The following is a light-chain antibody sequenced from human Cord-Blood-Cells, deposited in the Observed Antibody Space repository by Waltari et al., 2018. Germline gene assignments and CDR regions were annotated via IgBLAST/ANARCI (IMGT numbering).Light chain of an antibody. CDR3: NSRDSSGNHHWV. Sequence: SSELTQDPAVSVALGQTVRITCPGDSLRSYYASWYQQKPGQAPVLVIYGKNNRTSGIPDRFSGSSSGNTASLTITGAQAEDEADYYCNSRDSSGNHHWVFGGGTKLTVL. V-gene: IGLV3-19*01. CDR1: SLRSYY. J-gene: IGLJ3*02. CDR2: GKN.